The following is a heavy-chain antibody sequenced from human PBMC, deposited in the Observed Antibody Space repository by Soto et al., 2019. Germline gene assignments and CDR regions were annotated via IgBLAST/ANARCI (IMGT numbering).Heavy chain of an antibody. CDR2: IIPIFGTA. CDR3: ARASCYDSSGYSAYYYYYGMDV. CDR1: GGTFSSYA. V-gene: IGHV1-69*13. Sequence: ASVKVSCKASGGTFSSYAISWVRQAPGQGLEWMVGIIPIFGTANYAQKFQGRVTITADESTSTAYMELSSLRSEDTAVYYCARASCYDSSGYSAYYYYYGMDVWGQGTTVTVSS. J-gene: IGHJ6*02. D-gene: IGHD3-22*01.